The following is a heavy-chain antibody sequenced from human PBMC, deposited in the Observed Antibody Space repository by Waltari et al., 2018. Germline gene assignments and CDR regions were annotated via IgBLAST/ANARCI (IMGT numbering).Heavy chain of an antibody. CDR1: GFTVSSNY. Sequence: EVQLVETGGGLIQPGGSLRLSCAASGFTVSSNYMSWVRQAPGKGLAWVSVIYSGGSTYYADSVKGRFTISRDNSKNTLYLQMNSLGAEDTAVYYCARDLWESSGWSDYWGQGTLVTVSS. V-gene: IGHV3-53*02. J-gene: IGHJ4*02. D-gene: IGHD6-19*01. CDR3: ARDLWESSGWSDY. CDR2: IYSGGST.